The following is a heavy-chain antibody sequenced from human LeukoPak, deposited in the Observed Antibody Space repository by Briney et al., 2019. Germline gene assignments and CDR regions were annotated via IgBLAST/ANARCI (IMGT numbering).Heavy chain of an antibody. D-gene: IGHD1-26*01. J-gene: IGHJ6*03. CDR3: ARVGAPIDYYYRDV. CDR1: GGSLSSGDFH. Sequence: SETLPLTRTVSGGSLSSGDFHWTCIRQPPGKGLEGIGYVYYSENTYYNASLKSRLTISVDSSKTQFSLKLNSVTAADTAVYYCARVGAPIDYYYRDVWGKGPTVTVSS. CDR2: VYYSENT. V-gene: IGHV4-30-4*08.